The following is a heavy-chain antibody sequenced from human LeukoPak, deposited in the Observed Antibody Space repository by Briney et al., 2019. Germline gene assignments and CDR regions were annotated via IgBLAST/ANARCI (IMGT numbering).Heavy chain of an antibody. CDR1: GGSISSGGYY. Sequence: SQTLSLTCTVSGGSISSGGYYWSWIRQHPGKGLEGIGYIYYSGSTYYNPSLKSRVTISVDTSKNQFSLQLCSVTAAGTAVYYGAGGAGGGELSSFDYWGQGTLVTVSS. CDR2: IYYSGST. D-gene: IGHD3-16*02. CDR3: AGGAGGGELSSFDY. V-gene: IGHV4-31*03. J-gene: IGHJ4*02.